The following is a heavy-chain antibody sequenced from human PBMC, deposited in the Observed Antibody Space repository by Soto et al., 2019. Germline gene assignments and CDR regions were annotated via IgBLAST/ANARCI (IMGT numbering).Heavy chain of an antibody. CDR3: AKDSSGGLDY. Sequence: PGGSLRLSCTASGFTFSSYGMHWVRQAPGKGLEWVAVISYDGSNKYYADSVKGRFTISRDNSKNTLYLQMNSLRAEDTAVYYCAKDSSGGLDYWGQGTLVTVSS. D-gene: IGHD3-3*01. CDR1: GFTFSSYG. J-gene: IGHJ4*02. CDR2: ISYDGSNK. V-gene: IGHV3-30*18.